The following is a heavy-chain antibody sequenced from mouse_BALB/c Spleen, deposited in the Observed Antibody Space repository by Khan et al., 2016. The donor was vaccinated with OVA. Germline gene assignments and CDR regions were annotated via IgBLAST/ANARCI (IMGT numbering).Heavy chain of an antibody. J-gene: IGHJ4*01. CDR1: AYSFTSYY. CDR2: IDPFNGGT. CDR3: ARRTLDY. Sequence: EVQLQESGPELMKPGASVKISCKASAYSFTSYYMHCVKQSHGKSLEWIGCIDPFNGGTTYNQKFKGRATLTVDKSSSTAYMHLSTLTSEDSAVYYCARRTLDYWGQGTSVTVSS. V-gene: IGHV1S135*01.